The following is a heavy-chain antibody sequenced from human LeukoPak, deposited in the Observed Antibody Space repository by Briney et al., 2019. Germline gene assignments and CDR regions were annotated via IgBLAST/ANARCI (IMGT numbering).Heavy chain of an antibody. CDR3: ARIRESLGLGAFDI. CDR2: INSDGSTT. V-gene: IGHV3-74*03. CDR1: GFCFSDYW. Sequence: PGGSLRLSSVASGFCFSDYWMCWVRHALGKGLVCVSRINSDGSTTTYADSVKGRFTISRDNAKNTLYQQMNSLRAEDSALYYCARIRESLGLGAFDIWGQGAMVPVSS. J-gene: IGHJ3*02. D-gene: IGHD7-27*01.